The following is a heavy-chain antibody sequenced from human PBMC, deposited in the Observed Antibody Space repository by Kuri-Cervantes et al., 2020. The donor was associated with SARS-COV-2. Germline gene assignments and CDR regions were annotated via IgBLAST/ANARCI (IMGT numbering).Heavy chain of an antibody. J-gene: IGHJ6*02. CDR1: GFTFSSYG. CDR3: ARGLDGVVTRYYYYYGMDV. CDR2: IWYDGSNK. D-gene: IGHD3-3*01. V-gene: IGHV3-33*01. Sequence: GGSLRLSCAASGFTFSSYGMHWVRQAPGKGLEWVAVIWYDGSNKYYADPVKGRFTISRDNSKNTLYLQMNSLRAEDTAVYYCARGLDGVVTRYYYYYGMDVWGQGTAVTVSS.